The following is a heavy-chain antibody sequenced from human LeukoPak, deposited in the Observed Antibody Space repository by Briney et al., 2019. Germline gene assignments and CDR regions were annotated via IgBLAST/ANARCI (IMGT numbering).Heavy chain of an antibody. CDR3: AKGNTMIVVVSDY. Sequence: GGSLRLSCAASGFSFGNYTMSWVRQFPGKRLEWVSSISTDSSYKYYGGSVRGRFSISRDNAKKSLFLQMNSLRAEDTAVYYCAKGNTMIVVVSDYWGQGTLVTVSS. CDR1: GFSFGNYT. CDR2: ISTDSSYK. V-gene: IGHV3-21*04. D-gene: IGHD3-22*01. J-gene: IGHJ4*02.